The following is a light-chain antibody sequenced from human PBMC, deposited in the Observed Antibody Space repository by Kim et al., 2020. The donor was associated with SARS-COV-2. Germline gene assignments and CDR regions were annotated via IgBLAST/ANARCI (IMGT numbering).Light chain of an antibody. CDR2: GAS. CDR3: QQYGRSPWT. CDR1: QSVSNNY. Sequence: EIVLTQSPGTLSLSPGERATLSCRASQSVSNNYLAWFQQKPGQAPRVLIYGASIRATGIPDRFSGGGSGTDFTLTISRLEPEDFAVYYCQQYGRSPWTLGQGTKVDIK. J-gene: IGKJ1*01. V-gene: IGKV3-20*01.